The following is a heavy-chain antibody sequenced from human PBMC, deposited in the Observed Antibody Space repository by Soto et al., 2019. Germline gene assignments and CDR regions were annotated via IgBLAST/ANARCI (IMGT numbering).Heavy chain of an antibody. V-gene: IGHV3-23*01. Sequence: PGGSRRLSCAASGFTFSYYSMAWVRQTPEKGVEWVSGRSIGDAKTFYRDSVRGRFTVSRDSVKNTVGLQINSLRAEDTALYYCARWDGYADLWGQGTLVTVSS. CDR1: GFTFSYYS. CDR3: ARWDGYADL. J-gene: IGHJ4*02. CDR2: RSIGDAKT. D-gene: IGHD5-12*01.